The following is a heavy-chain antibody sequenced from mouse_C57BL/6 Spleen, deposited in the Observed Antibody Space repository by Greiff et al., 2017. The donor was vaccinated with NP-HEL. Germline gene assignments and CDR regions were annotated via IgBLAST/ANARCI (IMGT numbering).Heavy chain of an antibody. CDR2: IDPNSGGT. CDR1: GYTFTSYW. V-gene: IGHV1-72*01. Sequence: VKLQQPGAELVKPGASVKLSCKASGYTFTSYWMHWVKQRPGRGLEWIGRIDPNSGGTKYNEKFKSKATLTVDKPSSTAYMQLSSLTSEDSAVYYCARGVITTVVAHWYFDVWGTGTTVTVSS. J-gene: IGHJ1*03. CDR3: ARGVITTVVAHWYFDV. D-gene: IGHD1-1*01.